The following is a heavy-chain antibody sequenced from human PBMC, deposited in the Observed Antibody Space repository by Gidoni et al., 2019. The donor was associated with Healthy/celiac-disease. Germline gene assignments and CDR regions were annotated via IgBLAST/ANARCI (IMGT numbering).Heavy chain of an antibody. CDR1: DGSIGSYY. D-gene: IGHD7-27*01. CDR3: ARLNGDGDYFDY. Sequence: QVQLQESGPGLVKPSETLSLTCTVPDGSIGSYYWSWIRQPPGKGLEWIGYIYYSGSTNYNPSLKSRVTISVDTSKNQFSLKLSSVTAADTAVYYCARLNGDGDYFDYWGQGTLVTVSS. CDR2: IYYSGST. V-gene: IGHV4-59*13. J-gene: IGHJ4*02.